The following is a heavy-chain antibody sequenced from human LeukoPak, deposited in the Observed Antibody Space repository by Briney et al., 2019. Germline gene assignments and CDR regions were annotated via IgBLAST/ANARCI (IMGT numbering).Heavy chain of an antibody. CDR2: ISSSGSTI. V-gene: IGHV3-48*03. CDR1: GSTFSSYE. CDR3: ARGGYSSKGLGS. J-gene: IGHJ5*02. D-gene: IGHD6-13*01. Sequence: GGSLRLSCAASGSTFSSYEMNWVRQAPGKGLEWVSYISSSGSTIYYADSVKGRFTISRDNAKNSLYLQMNSLRAEDTAVYCCARGGYSSKGLGSWGQGTLVTVSS.